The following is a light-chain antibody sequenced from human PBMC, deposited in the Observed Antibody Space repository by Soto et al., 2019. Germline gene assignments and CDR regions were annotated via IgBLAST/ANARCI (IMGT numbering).Light chain of an antibody. CDR3: QLYYSTPYS. J-gene: IGKJ2*03. V-gene: IGKV4-1*01. CDR2: WPS. Sequence: DIVMTQSPDSLAVSRGERATINCKSSQSVLYSSNNKNYLAWYQQKPGQPPKLLIYWPSTRESGVPDRFSVGGSGTDFTLTISSLQAEDVAVYHCQLYYSTPYSVGQGTQREIK. CDR1: QSVLYSSNNKNY.